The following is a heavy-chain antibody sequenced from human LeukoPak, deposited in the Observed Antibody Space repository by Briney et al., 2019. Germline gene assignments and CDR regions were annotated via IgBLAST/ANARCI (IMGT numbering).Heavy chain of an antibody. CDR3: AKGAYDYIEMGYFDY. J-gene: IGHJ4*02. CDR1: GFRLTNGA. D-gene: IGHD5-12*01. Sequence: PGGALRLSCAASGFRLTNGAVSWFRQAPWKELKWVSLIIGSSGDTFYADSVKGRFTISRDNSKNRLYLQMNSLRAEDTALYYCAKGAYDYIEMGYFDYWGQGNLVTVYS. V-gene: IGHV3-23*01. CDR2: IIGSSGDT.